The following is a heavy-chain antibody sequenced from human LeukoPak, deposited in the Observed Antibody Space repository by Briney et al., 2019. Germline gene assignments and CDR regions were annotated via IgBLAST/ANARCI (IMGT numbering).Heavy chain of an antibody. CDR3: AKGSEMATIPLDY. V-gene: IGHV3-9*01. J-gene: IGHJ4*02. CDR2: ISWNSGTI. Sequence: PGGSLRLSCAASGFTFDDYAMHWVRQAPGKGLEWVSGISWNSGTIGYADSVKGRFTISRDNAKNSLYLQMNSLRAEDTALYYCAKGSEMATIPLDYWGQGTLVTVSS. D-gene: IGHD5-24*01. CDR1: GFTFDDYA.